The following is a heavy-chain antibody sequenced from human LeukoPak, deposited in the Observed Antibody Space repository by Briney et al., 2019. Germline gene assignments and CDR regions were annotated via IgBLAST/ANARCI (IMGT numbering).Heavy chain of an antibody. J-gene: IGHJ4*02. D-gene: IGHD3-10*01. V-gene: IGHV1-46*01. Sequence: GASVKVSCKASGYTFTSYYMHWVRQAPGQGLEWMGIINPSGGSTSYAQKFQGRVTMTRDTSTSTVYMELSSLRSEDTAVYYCARGRYCSSTSCRHYYYGSGSYYVPADYWGQGTLVTVSS. CDR3: ARGRYCSSTSCRHYYYGSGSYYVPADY. CDR2: INPSGGST. CDR1: GYTFTSYY.